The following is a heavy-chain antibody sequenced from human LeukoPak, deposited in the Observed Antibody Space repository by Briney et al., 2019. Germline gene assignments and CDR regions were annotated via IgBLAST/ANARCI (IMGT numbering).Heavy chain of an antibody. J-gene: IGHJ5*01. V-gene: IGHV4-34*01. Sequence: PSETLSLTCAINGGSFSVYQWSSIRQPPGKGLEWIGEIDHSGSTNYNPSLKSRVTISVDTSRNQFSLKLTSVTAADTAVYYCARGNSLNSWGQGTLVTVSS. CDR3: ARGNSLNS. CDR1: GGSFSVYQ. CDR2: IDHSGST.